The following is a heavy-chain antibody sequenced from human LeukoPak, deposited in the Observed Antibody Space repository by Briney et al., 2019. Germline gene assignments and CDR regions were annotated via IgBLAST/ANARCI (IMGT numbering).Heavy chain of an antibody. CDR1: GGSISSYY. D-gene: IGHD4-11*01. V-gene: IGHV4-59*01. Sequence: SETLSLTCTVSGGSISSYYWSWIRQPAEKGLEWIGYVDHTGSTNFNPSLNGRVSISRDTSKNLFSLRLRSVTAADTAVYFCARGRVSSSTWYSTYYYYFYMDVWGKGTTVTVSS. CDR3: ARGRVSSSTWYSTYYYYFYMDV. CDR2: VDHTGST. J-gene: IGHJ6*03.